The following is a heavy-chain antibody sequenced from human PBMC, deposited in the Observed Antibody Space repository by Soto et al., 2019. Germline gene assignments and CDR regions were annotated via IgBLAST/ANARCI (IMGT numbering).Heavy chain of an antibody. V-gene: IGHV4-59*08. CDR3: VRQGFGRLHGLVDV. D-gene: IGHD3-10*01. CDR2: IDSNGGT. J-gene: IGHJ6*02. Sequence: SETLSLTCTVSDDSSSSYKWSWIRQPPGRRLEWIGYIDSNGGTSYNPSLQSRVTISIDTSTKQFSLKLSSVTAADTAVYYCVRQGFGRLHGLVDVWDQGTTVTVSS. CDR1: DDSSSSYK.